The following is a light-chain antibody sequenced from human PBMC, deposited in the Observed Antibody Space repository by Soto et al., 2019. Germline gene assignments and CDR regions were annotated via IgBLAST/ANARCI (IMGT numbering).Light chain of an antibody. J-gene: IGKJ1*01. Sequence: EIVLTQSPGTLSLSPGERATLSCRASETVDSSYLAWYQQKXXQAPRLLIYGAATRATGIPXRXXXXXXXXXXXLXISRLDPEDSAVFYCQQYGRTPQTFGQGTKVEIK. CDR1: ETVDSSY. V-gene: IGKV3-20*01. CDR2: GAA. CDR3: QQYGRTPQT.